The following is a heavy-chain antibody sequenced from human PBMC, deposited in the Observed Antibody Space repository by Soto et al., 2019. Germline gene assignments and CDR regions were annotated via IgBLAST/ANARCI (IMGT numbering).Heavy chain of an antibody. CDR1: GGSVDRGDYY. Sequence: PSETLSLTCTVSGGSVDRGDYYWTWIRQPPGKGLEWIAYVSSYRGATCYTPSLKSRLTISLGTPMYQFSLRLTSVTAAVTAVSSCATGSYASIYYFVVSPIFVYWAPGSL. CDR3: ATGSYASIYYFVVSPIFVY. CDR2: VSSYRGAT. J-gene: IGHJ4*02. V-gene: IGHV4-30-4*01. D-gene: IGHD2-2*01.